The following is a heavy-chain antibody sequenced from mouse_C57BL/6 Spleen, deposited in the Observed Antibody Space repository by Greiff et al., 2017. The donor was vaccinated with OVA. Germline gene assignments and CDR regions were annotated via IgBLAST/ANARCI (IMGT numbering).Heavy chain of an antibody. CDR2: INPYNGDT. J-gene: IGHJ2*01. D-gene: IGHD3-1*01. Sequence: EVQLQQSGPELVKPGDSVKISCKASGYSFTGYFMNWVMQSHGKSLEWIGRINPYNGDTFYNQKFKGKATLTVDKSSSTAHMELRSLTSEDSAVYYCARAGQTEYYFDYWGQDTTLTVSS. CDR3: ARAGQTEYYFDY. V-gene: IGHV1-20*01. CDR1: GYSFTGYF.